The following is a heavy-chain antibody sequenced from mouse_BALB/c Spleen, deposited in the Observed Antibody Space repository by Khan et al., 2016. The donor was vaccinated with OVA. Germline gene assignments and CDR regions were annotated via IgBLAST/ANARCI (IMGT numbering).Heavy chain of an antibody. J-gene: IGHJ3*01. D-gene: IGHD2-14*01. CDR3: ARSTYRYAFAY. Sequence: EVQLQESGPSLVQPSQTLSLTCSVTGDSITSGFWSWLRKFPGNKLEYMGYMIYSGYTYYNPSLKGRFSITRHTSKNQYYLQLNSVTTEDTATYYCARSTYRYAFAYWGQGTLVTVSA. V-gene: IGHV3-8*02. CDR2: MIYSGYT. CDR1: GDSITSGF.